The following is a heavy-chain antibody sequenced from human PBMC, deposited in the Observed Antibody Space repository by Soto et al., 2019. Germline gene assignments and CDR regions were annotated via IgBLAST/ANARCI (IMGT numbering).Heavy chain of an antibody. V-gene: IGHV4-31*03. CDR1: GGSVSSGGYY. CDR3: ERANPDVDTAMVLYYFDY. CDR2: IYYSGST. Sequence: TLSLTCTVSGGSVSSGGYYWSWIRQHPGKGLEWIGYIYYSGSTYYNPSLKSRVNISVDTSKNQFSLKLSSVTAEDTAVYYCERANPDVDTAMVLYYFDYWGQGTLVTVSS. D-gene: IGHD5-18*01. J-gene: IGHJ4*02.